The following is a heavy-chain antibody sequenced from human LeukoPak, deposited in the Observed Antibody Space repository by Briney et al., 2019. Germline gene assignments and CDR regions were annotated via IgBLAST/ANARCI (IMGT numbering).Heavy chain of an antibody. CDR2: IYYSGST. V-gene: IGHV4-39*01. Sequence: PSETLSLTCTVSGGSISSSSYYWGWIRQPPGKGLEWIGSIYYSGSTYYNPSLKSRVTIFVDTSKNQFSLKLSSVTAADTAVYYCARHPYSSSFFDYWGQGTLVTVSS. J-gene: IGHJ4*02. D-gene: IGHD6-13*01. CDR3: ARHPYSSSFFDY. CDR1: GGSISSSSYY.